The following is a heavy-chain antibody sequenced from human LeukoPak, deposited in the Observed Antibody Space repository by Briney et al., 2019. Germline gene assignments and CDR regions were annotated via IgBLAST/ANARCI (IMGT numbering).Heavy chain of an antibody. Sequence: PGGSLRLSCAASGFTFSSYSMNWVRQAPGKGLESVSSISSSSSYIYYADSVKGRFTISRDNAKNSLYLQMNSLRAEDTAVYYCARGEPYYYDSSGYPEPDFDYWGQGTLVTVSS. J-gene: IGHJ4*02. CDR1: GFTFSSYS. V-gene: IGHV3-21*01. D-gene: IGHD3-22*01. CDR2: ISSSSSYI. CDR3: ARGEPYYYDSSGYPEPDFDY.